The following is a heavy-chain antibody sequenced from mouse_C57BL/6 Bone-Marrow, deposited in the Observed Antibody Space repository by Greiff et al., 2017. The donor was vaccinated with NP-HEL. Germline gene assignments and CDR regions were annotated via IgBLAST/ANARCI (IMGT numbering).Heavy chain of an antibody. CDR1: GYTFTSYW. V-gene: IGHV1-53*01. CDR2: INPSNGGT. D-gene: IGHD3-2*02. CDR3: ASDSSGYFYAMDY. J-gene: IGHJ4*01. Sequence: VQLQQPGTELVKPGASVKLSCKASGYTFTSYWMHWVKQRPGQGLEWIGNINPSNGGTNYNEKFKSKATLTVDKSSSTAYMQLSSMTYENSAVYYCASDSSGYFYAMDYWGQGTSVTVSS.